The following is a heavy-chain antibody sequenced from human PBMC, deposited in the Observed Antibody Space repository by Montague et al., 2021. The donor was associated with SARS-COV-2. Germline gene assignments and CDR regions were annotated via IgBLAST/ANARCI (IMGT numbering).Heavy chain of an antibody. CDR2: ISTSAYTT. J-gene: IGHJ3*02. Sequence: SLRLSCAASGFTFSNYDMNWVRQAPGKGPKWISYISTSAYTTSYAGSVKGRFTISRDNGKNSLYLQMNSLRVEDTAVYYCPRDYWSIVGDGLDIWGQGTKVTVSS. D-gene: IGHD2-2*01. CDR1: GFTFSNYD. CDR3: PRDYWSIVGDGLDI. V-gene: IGHV3-48*03.